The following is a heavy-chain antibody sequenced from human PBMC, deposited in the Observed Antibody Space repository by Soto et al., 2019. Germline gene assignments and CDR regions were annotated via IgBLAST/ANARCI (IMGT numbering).Heavy chain of an antibody. CDR2: IYYSGST. D-gene: IGHD2-2*01. Sequence: PSETLSLTCSVSGDPVSSGSYYWTWVRQHPVKGLEWIGYIYYSGSTYYNPSLKSRVTISVDTSKNQFSLKLSSVTAADTAVYYCARMKDIVVVPAAMWYFDYWGQGTLVTVSS. J-gene: IGHJ4*02. V-gene: IGHV4-31*03. CDR1: GDPVSSGSYY. CDR3: ARMKDIVVVPAAMWYFDY.